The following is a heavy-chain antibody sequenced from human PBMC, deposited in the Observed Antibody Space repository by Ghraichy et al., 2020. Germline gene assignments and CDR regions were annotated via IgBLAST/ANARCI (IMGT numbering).Heavy chain of an antibody. D-gene: IGHD3-3*01. Sequence: ASVKVSCKASGYTFTGYYMHWVRQAPGQGLEWMGWINPNSGGTNYAQKFQGRVTMTRDTSISTAYMELSRLRSDDTAVYYCARGHYDFWSGYLGVGYFDYWGQGTLVTVSS. CDR1: GYTFTGYY. CDR2: INPNSGGT. J-gene: IGHJ4*02. V-gene: IGHV1-2*02. CDR3: ARGHYDFWSGYLGVGYFDY.